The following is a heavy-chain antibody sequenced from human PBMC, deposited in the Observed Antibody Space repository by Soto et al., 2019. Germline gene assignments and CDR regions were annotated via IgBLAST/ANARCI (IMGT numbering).Heavy chain of an antibody. CDR3: ARHPVSGSYAYYYGMDV. CDR2: IIPIFGTA. CDR1: GGTFSSYA. D-gene: IGHD1-26*01. J-gene: IGHJ6*02. V-gene: IGHV1-69*12. Sequence: QVQLVQSGAEVKKPGSSVKVSCKASGGTFSSYAISWVRQAPGQGLEWMGGIIPIFGTANYAQKFQGRVTITADESTSTADMERSSLRSEDTAVYYCARHPVSGSYAYYYGMDVWGQGTTVTVSS.